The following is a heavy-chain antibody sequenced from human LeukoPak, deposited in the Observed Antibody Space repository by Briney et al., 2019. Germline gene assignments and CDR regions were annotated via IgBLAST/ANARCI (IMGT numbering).Heavy chain of an antibody. Sequence: GGSLRLSCAASGFTFSSYGMHWVRQAPGKGLEWVAVISYDGSNKYYADSVKGRFTISRDNSKNTLYLQMNSLRAEDTAVYYCAKEGTVTTSSLDYWGQGTLVTVSS. CDR1: GFTFSSYG. CDR3: AKEGTVTTSSLDY. D-gene: IGHD4-11*01. CDR2: ISYDGSNK. V-gene: IGHV3-30*18. J-gene: IGHJ4*02.